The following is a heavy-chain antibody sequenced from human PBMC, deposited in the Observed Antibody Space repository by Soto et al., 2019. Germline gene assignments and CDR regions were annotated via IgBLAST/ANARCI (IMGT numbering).Heavy chain of an antibody. D-gene: IGHD1-7*01. CDR1: GGTFSSYA. CDR2: IIPIFGTA. Sequence: QVQLVQSGAEVKKPGSSVKVSCKASGGTFSSYAISWVRQAPGQGLEWMGGIIPIFGTANYAQKFQGRVTITADKSTSTAYKELSSLISEDTAVYYCARELDTTGTTDWFDPWGQGTLVTVSS. CDR3: ARELDTTGTTDWFDP. V-gene: IGHV1-69*06. J-gene: IGHJ5*02.